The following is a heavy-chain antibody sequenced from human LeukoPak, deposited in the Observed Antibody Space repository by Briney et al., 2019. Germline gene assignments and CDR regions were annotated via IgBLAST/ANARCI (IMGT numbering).Heavy chain of an antibody. V-gene: IGHV3-48*03. CDR1: GFTFSSYE. D-gene: IGHD3-22*01. J-gene: IGHJ4*02. CDR2: ISSSGSTI. CDR3: ARASDYYDSSGYPQGFDY. Sequence: KTGGSLRLSCAASGFTFSSYEMNWVRQAPGKGLEWVSYISSSGSTIYYADSVKGRFTISRDNAKNPLYLQMNSLRAEDTAVYYCARASDYYDSSGYPQGFDYWGQGTLVTVSS.